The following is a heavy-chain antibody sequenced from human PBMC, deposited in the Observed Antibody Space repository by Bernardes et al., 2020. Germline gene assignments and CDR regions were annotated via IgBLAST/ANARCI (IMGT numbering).Heavy chain of an antibody. D-gene: IGHD2-15*01. J-gene: IGHJ4*02. CDR1: GGSISSSSYY. CDR3: ARLGVVVVAPVDY. V-gene: IGHV4-39*01. CDR2: IYYSGST. Sequence: SETLSLTCTVSGGSISSSSYYWGWLRQPPGKGLEWIGSIYYSGSTYYNPSLKSRVTISVDTSKNQFSLKLSSVTAADTAVYYCARLGVVVVAPVDYWGQGTLVTVSS.